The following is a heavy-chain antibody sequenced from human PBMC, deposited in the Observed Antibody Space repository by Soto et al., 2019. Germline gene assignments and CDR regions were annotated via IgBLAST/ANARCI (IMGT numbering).Heavy chain of an antibody. D-gene: IGHD5-12*01. CDR3: ARERGVATATLDYSYFYMDV. V-gene: IGHV1-2*04. CDR1: GDRFTDYY. CDR2: INPNSGVT. J-gene: IGHJ6*03. Sequence: QVQLVQSGAEVKEPGASVTVSCRASGDRFTDYYMHWVRQAPGQGLEWMGWINPNSGVTKYAQKFQGWVTMTRDTSIRTVYMQLSRLRFDDTAIYYCARERGVATATLDYSYFYMDVWGTGTTVTVSS.